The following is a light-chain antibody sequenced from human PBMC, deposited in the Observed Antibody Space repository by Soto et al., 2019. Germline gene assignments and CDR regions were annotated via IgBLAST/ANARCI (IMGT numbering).Light chain of an antibody. Sequence: QSELTQSPAVSAAPGQKVTISCSGGSSNIGNNPVSWYQQVPGTAPKLLIYDDRKRPSGIPDRFSGSKSGTSATLGITGLQTGDEAVYYCATWESSLSAGVFGGGTKVTVL. V-gene: IGLV1-51*01. CDR3: ATWESSLSAGV. J-gene: IGLJ3*02. CDR1: SSNIGNNP. CDR2: DDR.